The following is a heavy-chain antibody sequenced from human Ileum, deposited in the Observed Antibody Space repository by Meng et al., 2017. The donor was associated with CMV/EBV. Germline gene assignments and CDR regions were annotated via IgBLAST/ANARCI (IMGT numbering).Heavy chain of an antibody. J-gene: IGHJ4*02. CDR1: RYPFPDYY. CDR2: IHPNSGDT. V-gene: IGHV1-2*06. Sequence: SVKVSCQASRYPFPDYYMPWVRQAPGQGLEWMGRIHPNSGDTVYAQKFQGRVALTRDTSISTAYMEVSSLRSDDTAVYYCARNYRDYWGQGTLVTVSS. CDR3: ARNYRDY. D-gene: IGHD3-10*01.